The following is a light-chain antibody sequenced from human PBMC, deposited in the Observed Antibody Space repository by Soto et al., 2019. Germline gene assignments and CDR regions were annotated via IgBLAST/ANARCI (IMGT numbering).Light chain of an antibody. CDR1: SSNIGSNT. V-gene: IGLV1-44*01. CDR3: AAWDDSLNGRV. J-gene: IGLJ1*01. CDR2: SNS. Sequence: QSVLTQPPSASGTHGQRGSISCSGSSSNIGSNTVNWYQHLPGTAPKLLIYSNSQRPSGVPDRFSGSKSGTSASLAISGLQSEDEADYSCAAWDDSLNGRVFGTGTKVTVL.